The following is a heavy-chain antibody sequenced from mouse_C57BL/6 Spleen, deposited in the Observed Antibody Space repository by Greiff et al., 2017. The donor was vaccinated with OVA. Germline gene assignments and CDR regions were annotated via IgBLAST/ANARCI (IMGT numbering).Heavy chain of an antibody. V-gene: IGHV1-50*01. D-gene: IGHD2-4*01. Sequence: QVQLQQPGAELVKPGASVKLSCKASGYTFTSYWMQWVKQRPGQGLEWIGEIDPSDSYTNYNQKFKGKATLTVDTSSSTAYMQLSSLTSEDSAVYDCARGGTMITTFDYWGQGTTLTVSS. CDR2: IDPSDSYT. CDR1: GYTFTSYW. CDR3: ARGGTMITTFDY. J-gene: IGHJ2*01.